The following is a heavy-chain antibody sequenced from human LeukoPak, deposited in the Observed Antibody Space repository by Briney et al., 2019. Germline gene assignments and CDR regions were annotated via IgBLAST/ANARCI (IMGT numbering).Heavy chain of an antibody. J-gene: IGHJ4*02. Sequence: PGGSLRLSCAASGFTFSSYAMSWVRQAPGKGLEWVSAISGSGGSTYYADSVKGRFTISRDNSKNTLYLQMNSLRAEDTAVYYCARGLIGGNYVFDSWGQGTLVTVSS. CDR1: GFTFSSYA. CDR3: ARGLIGGNYVFDS. D-gene: IGHD1-7*01. CDR2: ISGSGGST. V-gene: IGHV3-23*01.